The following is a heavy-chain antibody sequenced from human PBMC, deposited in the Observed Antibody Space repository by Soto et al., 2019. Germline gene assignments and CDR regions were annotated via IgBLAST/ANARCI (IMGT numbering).Heavy chain of an antibody. D-gene: IGHD3-22*01. V-gene: IGHV1-69*06. CDR1: RGTFSSYA. CDR2: IIPIFGTA. CDR3: ATTITMIVVATNYYGMDV. J-gene: IGHJ6*02. Sequence: VASVKVSCKASRGTFSSYAISWVRQAPGQGXEWMGGIIPIFGTANYAQKFQGRVTITADKSTSTAYMELSSLRSEDTAVYYCATTITMIVVATNYYGMDVWGQGTTVTVSS.